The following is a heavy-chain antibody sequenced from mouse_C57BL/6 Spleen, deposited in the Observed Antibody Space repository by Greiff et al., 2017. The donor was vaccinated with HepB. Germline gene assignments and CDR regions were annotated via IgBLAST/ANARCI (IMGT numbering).Heavy chain of an antibody. D-gene: IGHD2-4*01. CDR1: GYTFTSYW. Sequence: VQLQQSGAELAKPGASVKLSCKASGYTFTSYWMHWVKQRPGQGLEWIGYINPSSGYTKYNQKFKDKATLTADKSSSTAYMQLSSLTYEDAAVYYCARRGYDCDYYFDYWGQGTTLTVSS. CDR3: ARRGYDCDYYFDY. V-gene: IGHV1-7*01. J-gene: IGHJ2*01. CDR2: INPSSGYT.